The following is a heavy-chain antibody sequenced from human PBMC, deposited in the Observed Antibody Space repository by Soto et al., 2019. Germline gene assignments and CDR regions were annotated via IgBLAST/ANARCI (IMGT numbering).Heavy chain of an antibody. V-gene: IGHV1-69*13. CDR1: GGTFSSYA. CDR2: IIPIFGTA. Sequence: SVKVSCKASGGTFSSYAISWVRQAPGQGLEWMGGIIPIFGTANYAQKFQGRVTITADESTSTAYMELSSLRSEDTAVYYCARESTVTTRYYFDYWGREPWSPSPQ. CDR3: ARESTVTTRYYFDY. J-gene: IGHJ4*02. D-gene: IGHD4-17*01.